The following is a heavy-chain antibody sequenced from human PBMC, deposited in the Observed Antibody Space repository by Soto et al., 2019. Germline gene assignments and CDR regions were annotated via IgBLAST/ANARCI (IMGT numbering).Heavy chain of an antibody. V-gene: IGHV3-23*01. Sequence: GGSLRLSCAASGFTFSTYAMNWVRQAPGKGLDWVSGISGGGGSTYYADSVKGRFTISRDNSKNTLYLQMNSLRAEDTAIYYCAKDPTSYDSSAQFDYWGQGTLVTVSS. J-gene: IGHJ4*02. CDR2: ISGGGGST. CDR1: GFTFSTYA. CDR3: AKDPTSYDSSAQFDY. D-gene: IGHD3-22*01.